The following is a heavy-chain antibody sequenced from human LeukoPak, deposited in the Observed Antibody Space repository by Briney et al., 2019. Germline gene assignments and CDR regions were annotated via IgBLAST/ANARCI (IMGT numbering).Heavy chain of an antibody. D-gene: IGHD2-2*01. Sequence: QPGGSLRLSCAASGFSFGSDWMSWVRQAPGRGLDWVGNIKEDGSEKYYVDSVKGRFTISRDNAKNSLYLHMNSLRAEDTAVYYCARPMRGAFHTWGQGTMVTVSS. J-gene: IGHJ3*02. V-gene: IGHV3-7*01. CDR2: IKEDGSEK. CDR3: ARPMRGAFHT. CDR1: GFSFGSDW.